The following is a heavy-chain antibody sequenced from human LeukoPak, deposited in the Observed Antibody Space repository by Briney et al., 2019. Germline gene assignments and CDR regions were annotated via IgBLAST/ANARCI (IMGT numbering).Heavy chain of an antibody. CDR2: INPSGGST. D-gene: IGHD3-22*01. J-gene: IGHJ4*02. CDR3: ARGDYYDSSGYYQYYFDY. Sequence: GASVKVSCKASGYTFTSYYMHWVRQAPGQGLEWMGIINPSGGSTSYGQKFQGRVTMTRDMSTSTVYMELSSLRSEDTAVYYCARGDYYDSSGYYQYYFDYWGQGTLVTVSS. V-gene: IGHV1-46*01. CDR1: GYTFTSYY.